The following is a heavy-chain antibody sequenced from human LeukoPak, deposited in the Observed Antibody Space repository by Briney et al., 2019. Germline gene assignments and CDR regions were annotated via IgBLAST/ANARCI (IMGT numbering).Heavy chain of an antibody. CDR2: IYSSGST. CDR3: ARDNRSGGNPAFDL. Sequence: PSETLSLTCTVSGGSISSLYWSWIRQPAGKGLEWIGRIYSSGSTNYNPSLKSRVTMSVDTSKNQFSLKLSSVTAADTAVYYCARDNRSGGNPAFDLWGQGTLVTVSS. V-gene: IGHV4-4*07. D-gene: IGHD4-23*01. J-gene: IGHJ5*02. CDR1: GGSISSLY.